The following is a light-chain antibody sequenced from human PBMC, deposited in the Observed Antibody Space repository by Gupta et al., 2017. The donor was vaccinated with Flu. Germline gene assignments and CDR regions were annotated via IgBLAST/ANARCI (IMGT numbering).Light chain of an antibody. CDR1: SSNIGTKT. V-gene: IGLV1-44*01. CDR3: AAWDVSLNGVV. J-gene: IGLJ2*01. CDR2: SNN. Sequence: QSVLTQPPSASGTPGQRVIISCSGSSSNIGTKTVNWYQQLPGTAPKLLSYSNNQRPSGVPDRFSGSKPGTSASLAISGLQSEDEADYYCAAWDVSLNGVVFGGGTKLTVL.